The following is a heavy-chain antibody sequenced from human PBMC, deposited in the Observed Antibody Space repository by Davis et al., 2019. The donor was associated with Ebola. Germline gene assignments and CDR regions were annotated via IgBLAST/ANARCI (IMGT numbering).Heavy chain of an antibody. CDR1: AFTFSTYT. CDR3: ARDRGGTYGRYGMDV. CDR2: ITSNGYI. D-gene: IGHD1-26*01. Sequence: GESLKISCAASAFTFSTYTMNWVRQAPGKGLEWVSSITSNGYIYYADSVKGRFTISRDNAKSSLYLQMNSLRAEDTAVYYCARDRGGTYGRYGMDVWGKGTTVTVSS. V-gene: IGHV3-21*01. J-gene: IGHJ6*04.